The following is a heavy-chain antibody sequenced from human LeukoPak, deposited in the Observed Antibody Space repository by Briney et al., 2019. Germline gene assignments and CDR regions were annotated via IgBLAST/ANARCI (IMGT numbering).Heavy chain of an antibody. J-gene: IGHJ6*02. Sequence: GASVKVSCKASGYTFTSYGISWVRQAPGQGLEWMGWSSAYNGNTNYAQKLQGRVTMTTDTSTSTAYMELRSLRSDDTAVYYCARDSDIVVVPAAIPDYYYYGMDVWGQGTTVTVSS. CDR2: SSAYNGNT. V-gene: IGHV1-18*01. D-gene: IGHD2-2*01. CDR1: GYTFTSYG. CDR3: ARDSDIVVVPAAIPDYYYYGMDV.